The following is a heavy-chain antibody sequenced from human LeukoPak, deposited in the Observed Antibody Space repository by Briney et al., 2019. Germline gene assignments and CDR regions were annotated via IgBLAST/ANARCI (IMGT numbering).Heavy chain of an antibody. CDR1: GGSISSYY. CDR2: IYYSGST. J-gene: IGHJ4*02. Sequence: PSETLSLTCTVSGGSISSYYWSWLRQPPGKGLEWIGYIYYSGSTNYNPSLKSRVTISVDTSKNQFSLKLSSVTAADTAVYYCARQEDYGAVDYWGQGTLVTVSS. CDR3: ARQEDYGAVDY. V-gene: IGHV4-59*01. D-gene: IGHD4-17*01.